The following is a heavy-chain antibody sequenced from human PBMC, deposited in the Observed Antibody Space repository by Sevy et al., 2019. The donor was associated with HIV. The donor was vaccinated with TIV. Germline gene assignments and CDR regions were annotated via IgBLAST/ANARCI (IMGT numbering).Heavy chain of an antibody. CDR2: IYYSGST. CDR1: GGSISSYY. D-gene: IGHD2-21*01. J-gene: IGHJ6*03. CDR3: ARHGAYCGGDCLHYYYYYYMDV. V-gene: IGHV4-59*08. Sequence: SETLSLTCTVSGGSISSYYWSWIRQPPGKGLEWIGYIYYSGSTNYNPSLKSRVTISVDTSKNQFSLKLSSVTAADTAVYYCARHGAYCGGDCLHYYYYYYMDVWGKGTTVTVSS.